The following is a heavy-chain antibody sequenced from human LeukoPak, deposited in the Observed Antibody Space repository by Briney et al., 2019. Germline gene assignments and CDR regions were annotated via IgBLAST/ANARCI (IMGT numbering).Heavy chain of an antibody. Sequence: ASVKVSCKASGYTFTSYYMHWVRQAPGQGLGWMGIINPSGGSTSYAQKYQGRVTMTRDTSTSTVYMELSSLRSEDTAVYYCAIPREDCSGGSCYQDYFDYWGQGTLVTVSS. D-gene: IGHD2-15*01. V-gene: IGHV1-46*01. CDR3: AIPREDCSGGSCYQDYFDY. CDR2: INPSGGST. CDR1: GYTFTSYY. J-gene: IGHJ4*02.